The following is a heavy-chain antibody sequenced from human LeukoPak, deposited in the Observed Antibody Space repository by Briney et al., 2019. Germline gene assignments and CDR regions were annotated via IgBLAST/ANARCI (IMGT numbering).Heavy chain of an antibody. CDR2: INPSGGST. Sequence: GASVKVSCKASGYTFTSYYMHWVRQAPGQGLEWMGIINPSGGSTNYAQKLQGRVTMTTDTSTSTACMELRSLRSDDTAVYYCARVSLAAGRLYYFDYWGQGTLVTVSS. V-gene: IGHV1-46*01. CDR1: GYTFTSYY. D-gene: IGHD6-13*01. CDR3: ARVSLAAGRLYYFDY. J-gene: IGHJ4*02.